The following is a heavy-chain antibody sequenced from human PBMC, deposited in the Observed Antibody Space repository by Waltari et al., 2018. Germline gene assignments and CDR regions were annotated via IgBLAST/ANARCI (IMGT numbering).Heavy chain of an antibody. CDR2: IYYSGST. CDR3: ARVGGPLVVVPAAMRPYYYYMDV. D-gene: IGHD2-2*01. V-gene: IGHV4-59*01. J-gene: IGHJ6*03. Sequence: QVQLQESGPGLVKPSETLSLPCTVSGGPISSYYWRWYRQSPGQGLECIGYIYYSGSTNYNPSLKSRVTISVDTSKNQFSLKLSSVTAADTAVYYCARVGGPLVVVPAAMRPYYYYMDVWGKGTTVTVSS. CDR1: GGPISSYY.